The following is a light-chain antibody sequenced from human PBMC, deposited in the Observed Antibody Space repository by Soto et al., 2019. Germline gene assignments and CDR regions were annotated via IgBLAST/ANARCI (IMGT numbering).Light chain of an antibody. Sequence: EIVLTQSPGTLSLSPGERVTLSCRASQSVSSSYLVWYQQKPGQAPRLLIYDASSRAPGISDRFSGSGSGTDFTLTISRLEPEDFAVYYCQQYGSTPYTFGQGTKLEIK. CDR3: QQYGSTPYT. J-gene: IGKJ2*01. CDR2: DAS. CDR1: QSVSSSY. V-gene: IGKV3-20*01.